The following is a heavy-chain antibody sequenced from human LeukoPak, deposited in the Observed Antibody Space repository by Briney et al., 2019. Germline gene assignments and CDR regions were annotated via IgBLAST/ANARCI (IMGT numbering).Heavy chain of an antibody. CDR3: AKDSARLARGEFDP. CDR1: GFTFSSYA. CDR2: ISGSGGST. Sequence: GGSLRLSCAASGFTFSSYAMSWVRQAPGTGLEWVSAISGSGGSTYYADSVTGRFTISRDNSKNTLYLQMNSLRAEDTAVYYCAKDSARLARGEFDPCGQGTLVTVSS. D-gene: IGHD3-10*01. V-gene: IGHV3-23*01. J-gene: IGHJ5*02.